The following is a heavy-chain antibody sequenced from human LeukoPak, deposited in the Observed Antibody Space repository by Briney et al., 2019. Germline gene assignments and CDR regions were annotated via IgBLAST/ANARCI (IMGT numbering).Heavy chain of an antibody. CDR3: ARQKVGATGYYYYYMDV. J-gene: IGHJ6*03. V-gene: IGHV4-39*01. D-gene: IGHD1-26*01. Sequence: SETLSLTCTVSGGSISSGSYYWGWIRQPPGKGLEWIGSIYYSGSTYYNPSLKSRVTISVDTSKNQFSLKLSSVTAADTAVYYCARQKVGATGYYYYYMDVWGKGTTVTISS. CDR2: IYYSGST. CDR1: GGSISSGSYY.